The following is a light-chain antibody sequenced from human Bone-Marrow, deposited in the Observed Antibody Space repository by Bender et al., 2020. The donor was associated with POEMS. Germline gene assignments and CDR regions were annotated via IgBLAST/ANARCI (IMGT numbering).Light chain of an antibody. CDR3: CSYVGSTTWV. V-gene: IGLV2-14*03. Sequence: QSALTQPASVSGSPGQSITISCTGSSSDIGGYNYVSWYQQHPGKAPKLLIYDVSDRPSAVSNRFSGSKSGNTASLTISGLQAEDEADYYCCSYVGSTTWVFGGGTKLTVL. J-gene: IGLJ3*02. CDR1: SSDIGGYNY. CDR2: DVS.